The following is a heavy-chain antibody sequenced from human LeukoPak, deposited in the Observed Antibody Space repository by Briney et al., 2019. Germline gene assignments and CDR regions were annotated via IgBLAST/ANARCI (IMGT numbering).Heavy chain of an antibody. V-gene: IGHV3-30*18. D-gene: IGHD3-3*01. Sequence: GGSLRLSCAASGFTFSSYGMHWVRQAPGKGLEWVAVISYDGSNKYYADSVRGRFTISRDNSKNTLYLQMNSLRAEDTAVYYCAKDLVDKLILQPAGYWGQGTLVTVSS. J-gene: IGHJ4*02. CDR2: ISYDGSNK. CDR1: GFTFSSYG. CDR3: AKDLVDKLILQPAGY.